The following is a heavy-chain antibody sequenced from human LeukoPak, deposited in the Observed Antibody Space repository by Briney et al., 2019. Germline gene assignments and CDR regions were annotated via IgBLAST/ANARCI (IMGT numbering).Heavy chain of an antibody. V-gene: IGHV4-59*08. D-gene: IGHD1-1*01. CDR1: GGSISSYY. CDR3: ARGRYSDY. Sequence: SVTLSLTCTVSGGSISSYYWSWIRQPPGRGLEWIGYIYYSGSTNYNPSLKSRVTISVDTSKNQFSLKLSSVTAADTAVYYCARGRYSDYWGQGTLVTVSS. CDR2: IYYSGST. J-gene: IGHJ4*02.